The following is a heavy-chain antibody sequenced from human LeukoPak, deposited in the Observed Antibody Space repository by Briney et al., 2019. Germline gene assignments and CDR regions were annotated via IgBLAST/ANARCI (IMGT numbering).Heavy chain of an antibody. J-gene: IGHJ4*02. Sequence: KPSETLSLTCTVSGGSISSSSYYWGWIRQPPGKGLEWIGSIYYSGSTYYNPSLKSRVTISVDTSKNQFSLKLSSVTAAGTAVYYCARRNSRWLWDYWGQGTLVTVSS. CDR2: IYYSGST. D-gene: IGHD4-23*01. CDR1: GGSISSSSYY. CDR3: ARRNSRWLWDY. V-gene: IGHV4-39*01.